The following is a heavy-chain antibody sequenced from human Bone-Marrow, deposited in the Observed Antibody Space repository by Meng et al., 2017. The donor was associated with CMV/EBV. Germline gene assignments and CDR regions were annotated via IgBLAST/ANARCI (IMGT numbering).Heavy chain of an antibody. D-gene: IGHD2-2*01. CDR2: ISWDGDST. CDR1: GFTFDDYA. J-gene: IGHJ4*02. CDR3: AKDTGYCSSTSCYLPDY. V-gene: IGHV3-43D*03. Sequence: GESLKISCAASGFTFDDYAMHWVRQAPGKGLEWVSLISWDGDSTYYSDSVKGRFTVSRDNRKNSLYLQMNSLRAEDTALYYCAKDTGYCSSTSCYLPDYCGQGTLVTVFS.